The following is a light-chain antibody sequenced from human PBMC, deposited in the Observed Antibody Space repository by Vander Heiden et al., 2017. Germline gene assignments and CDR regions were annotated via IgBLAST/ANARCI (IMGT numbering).Light chain of an antibody. CDR1: SRDVGAYNY. Sequence: QSALTQPASVSGSPGQSITISCTGTSRDVGAYNYVSWYQQHPGKAPKLIIYDVSNRPSGVSNRFSASKSGNTASLTIYGLQAEDVADYYCSSYTSSSPHVVFGGGTKLTVL. CDR2: DVS. J-gene: IGLJ2*01. V-gene: IGLV2-14*03. CDR3: SSYTSSSPHVV.